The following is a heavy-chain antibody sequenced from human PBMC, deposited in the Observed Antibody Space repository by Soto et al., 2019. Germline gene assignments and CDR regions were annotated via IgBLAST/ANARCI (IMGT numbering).Heavy chain of an antibody. V-gene: IGHV3-30*18. J-gene: IGHJ6*02. Sequence: GGSLRLSCAASGFTFSSYGMHWVRQAPGKGLEWVAVISYDGSNKYYADSVKGRFTISRDNSKNTLYLQMNSLRAEDTAVYYCAKEAELSSSWYVDYYYGIDVWGQGTTVTVSS. CDR1: GFTFSSYG. CDR2: ISYDGSNK. CDR3: AKEAELSSSWYVDYYYGIDV. D-gene: IGHD6-13*01.